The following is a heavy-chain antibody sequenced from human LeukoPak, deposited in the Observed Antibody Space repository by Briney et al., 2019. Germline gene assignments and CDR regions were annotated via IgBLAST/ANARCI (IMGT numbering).Heavy chain of an antibody. J-gene: IGHJ3*02. V-gene: IGHV3-21*01. CDR1: GFTFSRYS. CDR3: AREGLTHDAFDI. CDR2: ISSSSSYI. Sequence: GGSLRLACAASGFTFSRYSMNWVRQAPGKGLEWVSSISSSSSYIYYADSVKGRFTISRDNAKNSLYLQMNSLRAEDTAVYYCAREGLTHDAFDIWGQGTMVTVSS. D-gene: IGHD4/OR15-4a*01.